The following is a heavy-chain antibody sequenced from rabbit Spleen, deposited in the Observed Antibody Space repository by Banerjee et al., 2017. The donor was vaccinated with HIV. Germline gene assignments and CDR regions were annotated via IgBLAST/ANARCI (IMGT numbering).Heavy chain of an antibody. CDR2: INIVTGKD. CDR1: GFSFSNKAV. CDR3: ARAIVPWLGLTRLDL. Sequence: QQRLVESGGGLVKPGASLTLTCKASGFSFSNKAVMCWVRQAPGKGLDWIACINIVTGKDVYATWAKGRFTISKTSSTTVTLQVTSLTAADTATYFCARAIVPWLGLTRLDLWGQGTLVTVS. V-gene: IGHV1S45*01. J-gene: IGHJ3*01. D-gene: IGHD4-1*01.